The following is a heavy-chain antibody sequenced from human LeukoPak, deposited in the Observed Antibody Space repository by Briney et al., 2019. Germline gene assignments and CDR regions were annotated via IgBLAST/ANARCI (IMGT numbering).Heavy chain of an antibody. D-gene: IGHD6-19*01. J-gene: IGHJ4*02. CDR2: IYPRDGST. Sequence: ASVKVSCKASGYTFTSNYIHWVRQAPGQGLEWMGMIYPRDGSTSYAQKFQARVTLTRDTSTSTVYMELSSLTSEDTAVYYCARDWSESGIAVADYFDYWGQGTLVTVSS. CDR3: ARDWSESGIAVADYFDY. V-gene: IGHV1-46*01. CDR1: GYTFTSNY.